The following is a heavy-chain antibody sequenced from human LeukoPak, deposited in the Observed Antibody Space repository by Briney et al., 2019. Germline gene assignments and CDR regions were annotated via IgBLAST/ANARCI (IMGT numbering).Heavy chain of an antibody. D-gene: IGHD6-19*01. V-gene: IGHV4-61*02. CDR2: IYTSGST. CDR1: GGSISRGSYY. Sequence: SETLSLTCTVPGGSISRGSYYWSWIRQPAGKGLEWIGRIYTSGSTNYNPSLKSRVTISVDTSKNQFSLKLSSVTAADTAVYYCAGAPRLAVAGTHFDYWGQGTLVTVSS. J-gene: IGHJ4*02. CDR3: AGAPRLAVAGTHFDY.